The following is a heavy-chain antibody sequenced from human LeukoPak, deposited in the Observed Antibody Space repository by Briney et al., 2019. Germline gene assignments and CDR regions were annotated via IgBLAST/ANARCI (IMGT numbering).Heavy chain of an antibody. CDR2: ISWNSGSI. D-gene: IGHD6-13*01. J-gene: IGHJ4*02. CDR3: AKDIEAAADYYFDY. V-gene: IGHV3-9*01. Sequence: ISWNSGSIGYADSVKGRFTISRDNAKNSLYLQMNSLRAEDTALYYCAKDIEAAADYYFDYWGQGTLVTVSS.